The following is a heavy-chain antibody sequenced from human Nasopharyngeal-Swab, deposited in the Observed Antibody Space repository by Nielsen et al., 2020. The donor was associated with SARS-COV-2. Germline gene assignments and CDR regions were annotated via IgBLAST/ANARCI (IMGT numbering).Heavy chain of an antibody. V-gene: IGHV3-64*01. Sequence: GESLKISCSASGFTFCGYAMYWVPPAPGKGLEYVSLISSDGRSTYYANSMKGKFTVSRDNSKNTLYLQMGSLRAEDMAVYYCARERCGGDCYSDYWGQGTLVTVSS. J-gene: IGHJ4*02. CDR2: ISSDGRST. D-gene: IGHD2-21*01. CDR3: ARERCGGDCYSDY. CDR1: GFTFCGYA.